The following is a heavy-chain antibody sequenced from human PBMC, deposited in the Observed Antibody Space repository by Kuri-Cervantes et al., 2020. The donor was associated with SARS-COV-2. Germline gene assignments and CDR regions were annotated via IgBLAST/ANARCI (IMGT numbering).Heavy chain of an antibody. CDR1: GGSISRTYYY. D-gene: IGHD6-19*01. CDR3: ARLAVAEEVDY. J-gene: IGHJ4*02. Sequence: SETLSLTCTVSGGSISRTYYYWGWIRQPPGKGLEWIGSIYYSGSTYYNPSLKSRVTISVDTSKNQFSLKLSSVTAADTAVYYCARLAVAEEVDYWGQETLVTVSS. CDR2: IYYSGST. V-gene: IGHV4-39*01.